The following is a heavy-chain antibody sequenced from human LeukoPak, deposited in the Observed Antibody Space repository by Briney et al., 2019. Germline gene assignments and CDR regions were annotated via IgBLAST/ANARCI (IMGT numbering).Heavy chain of an antibody. CDR1: GFTFSSYA. J-gene: IGHJ5*02. D-gene: IGHD2-8*01. CDR2: ISGSGGST. V-gene: IGHV3-23*01. Sequence: GGSLRLSCAASGFTFSSYAMSWVRQAPGKGLEWVSAISGSGGSTYYADSVTGRFTISRDNSKNTLYLQMNSLRAEDTAVYYCAKEGTRGYCTNGVCLNWFDPWGQGTLVTVSS. CDR3: AKEGTRGYCTNGVCLNWFDP.